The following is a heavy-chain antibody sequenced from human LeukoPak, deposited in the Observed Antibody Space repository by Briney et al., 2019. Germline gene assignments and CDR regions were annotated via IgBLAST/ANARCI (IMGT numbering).Heavy chain of an antibody. D-gene: IGHD6-13*01. Sequence: GGSLRLSCAASGFTFSSYSMNWVRQAPGMGLEWVSSISSSGSYIYYADSLKGRFAISRDNAKNSLYLQMNNLRAEDTAVYYCAREDASSLDYWGQGILVTVSS. CDR3: AREDASSLDY. CDR2: ISSSGSYI. J-gene: IGHJ4*02. CDR1: GFTFSSYS. V-gene: IGHV3-21*06.